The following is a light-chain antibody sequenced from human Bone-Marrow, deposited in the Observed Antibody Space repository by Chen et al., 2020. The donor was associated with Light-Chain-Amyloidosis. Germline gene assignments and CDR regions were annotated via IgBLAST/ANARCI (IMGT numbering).Light chain of an antibody. CDR2: WAS. CDR1: QSVLYSSNNKNY. CDR3: QQYYSTSLVA. J-gene: IGKJ1*01. Sequence: DIVMTQSPDPLAVSLGERATINCKSSQSVLYSSNNKNYLAWYQQKPGQPPKLLIYWASTRESGVPDRFSGSGSGTDFTLTISSLQAEDVAVYYCQQYYSTSLVAFGQGTKVEIK. V-gene: IGKV4-1*01.